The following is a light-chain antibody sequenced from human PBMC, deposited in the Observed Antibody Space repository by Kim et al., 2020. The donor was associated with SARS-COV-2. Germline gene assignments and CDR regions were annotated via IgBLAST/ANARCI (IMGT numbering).Light chain of an antibody. J-gene: IGLJ1*01. CDR3: NSRDSNGNVLF. Sequence: SSELTQDPAVSVALGQTVRITCQGDSLRSYYATWYQQKPGQAPKVVIYGKNNRPSGVPDRFSGSSSGNTAYLTITGAQAGDEADYYCNSRDSNGNVLFFG. CDR1: SLRSYY. V-gene: IGLV3-19*01. CDR2: GKN.